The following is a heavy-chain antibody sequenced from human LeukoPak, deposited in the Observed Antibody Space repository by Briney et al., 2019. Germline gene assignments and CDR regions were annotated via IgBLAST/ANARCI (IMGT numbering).Heavy chain of an antibody. V-gene: IGHV4-61*02. CDR2: IYTSGST. CDR1: GGSISSGSYY. J-gene: IGHJ4*02. D-gene: IGHD6-19*01. Sequence: SETPSLTCTVSGGSISSGSYYWSWIRQPAGKGLEWIGRIYTSGSTNYNPSLKSRVTISVDTSKNQFSLKLSSVTAADTALYYCAKDSGGSGWYYYNYWGQGTLVTVSS. CDR3: AKDSGGSGWYYYNY.